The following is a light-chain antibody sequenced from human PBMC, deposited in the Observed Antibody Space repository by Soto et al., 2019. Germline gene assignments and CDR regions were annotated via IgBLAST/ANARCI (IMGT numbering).Light chain of an antibody. J-gene: IGLJ1*01. CDR1: SSDVGGYNY. Sequence: QSALTQPASVSGSPGQSITISCTGTSSDVGGYNYVSWYQQHTGEAPKLMIYEVSNQPSGVSNRFSVSKSGNTASLTISGRQAEDEADYYSRSYPSSATHVFGTGTKLTVL. V-gene: IGLV2-14*01. CDR2: EVS. CDR3: RSYPSSATHV.